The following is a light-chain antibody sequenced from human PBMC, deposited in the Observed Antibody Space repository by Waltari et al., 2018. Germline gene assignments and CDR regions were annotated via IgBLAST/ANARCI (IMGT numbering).Light chain of an antibody. CDR3: QQYNTWPPWT. CDR1: QSVSSY. Sequence: EIVMTQSPATLSVSPGERATLSCRASQSVSSYLAWYQQKHGQAPRLLIYDTSTRATGIPARFSASGSGTEFTLTISSMQSEDVAVYYCQQYNTWPPWTFGQGTKVEIK. V-gene: IGKV3-15*01. CDR2: DTS. J-gene: IGKJ1*01.